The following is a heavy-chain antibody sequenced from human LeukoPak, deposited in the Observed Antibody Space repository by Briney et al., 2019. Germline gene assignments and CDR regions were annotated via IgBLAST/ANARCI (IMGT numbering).Heavy chain of an antibody. Sequence: GESLKISCKGSGYSFTSYWIGWVRQMPGKGLEWMGIIYPGDSDTRYSPSFQGQVTISADKSISTAYLQWSSLKASDTAMYYCAGSARVAAAVRGAFDIWGQGTMVTVSS. CDR2: IYPGDSDT. J-gene: IGHJ3*02. D-gene: IGHD6-13*01. CDR3: AGSARVAAAVRGAFDI. CDR1: GYSFTSYW. V-gene: IGHV5-51*01.